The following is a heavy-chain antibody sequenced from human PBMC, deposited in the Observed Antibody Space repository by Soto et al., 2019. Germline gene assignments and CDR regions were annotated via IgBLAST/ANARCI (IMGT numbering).Heavy chain of an antibody. V-gene: IGHV1-2*02. J-gene: IGHJ4*02. D-gene: IGHD6-19*01. CDR2: INPNSGGT. Sequence: ASVKVCCKASGYTFTGYYIHWVRQAPGQGLEWMGWINPNSGGTKYAQKFQGRVTLTRDASISTAYMELSSLRSDDTAVYYCARVYTSGWYYFDYWGQGTLVTVSS. CDR3: ARVYTSGWYYFDY. CDR1: GYTFTGYY.